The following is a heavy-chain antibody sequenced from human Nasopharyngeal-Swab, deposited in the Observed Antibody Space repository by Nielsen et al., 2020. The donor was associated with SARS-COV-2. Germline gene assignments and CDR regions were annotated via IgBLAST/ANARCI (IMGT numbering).Heavy chain of an antibody. D-gene: IGHD3-16*01. CDR2: IYYSGST. CDR3: ARRDEVPVQGIMDI. J-gene: IGHJ3*02. V-gene: IGHV4-39*01. CDR1: GGSISSSSYY. Sequence: SETLSLTCTVSGGSISSSSYYWGWIRQPPGKGLEWIGSIYYSGSTYYNPSLKSRVTISVDTSKNQFSLKLRSVTAADTAVYYCARRDEVPVQGIMDIWGQGTMVTVSS.